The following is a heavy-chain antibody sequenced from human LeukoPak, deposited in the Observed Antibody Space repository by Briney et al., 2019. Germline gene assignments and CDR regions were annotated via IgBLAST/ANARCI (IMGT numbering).Heavy chain of an antibody. CDR1: GYTFTGYY. J-gene: IGHJ6*03. CDR2: INPNSGGT. CDR3: ARGTEEGIYYYYYMDV. D-gene: IGHD1-14*01. Sequence: ASVKVSCKASGYTFTGYYMHWVRQAPGQGLEWMGWINPNSGGTNYAQKFQGRVTMTRDTSISTAYMELSRLRSDDTAVYYCARGTEEGIYYYYYMDVWGTGTTVTISS. V-gene: IGHV1-2*02.